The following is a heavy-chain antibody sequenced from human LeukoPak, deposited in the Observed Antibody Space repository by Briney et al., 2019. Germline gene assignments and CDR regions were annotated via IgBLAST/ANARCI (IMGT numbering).Heavy chain of an antibody. Sequence: PGGSLRLSGAASGFTFSSYAMSWVRQAPGKGLDWVSGISGSGGSTHYAYSVEGRFTISSGNSKNTLYLQMISPSAQDTAVYYCAKDSVFDFRTVTTGIDYWGQGTLVTVSS. CDR2: ISGSGGST. V-gene: IGHV3-23*01. CDR3: AKDSVFDFRTVTTGIDY. J-gene: IGHJ4*02. CDR1: GFTFSSYA. D-gene: IGHD4-17*01.